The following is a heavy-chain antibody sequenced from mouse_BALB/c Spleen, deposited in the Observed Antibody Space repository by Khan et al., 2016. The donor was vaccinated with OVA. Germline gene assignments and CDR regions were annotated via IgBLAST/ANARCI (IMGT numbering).Heavy chain of an antibody. J-gene: IGHJ4*01. CDR2: ISNSGSA. V-gene: IGHV3-2*02. D-gene: IGHD4-1*01. Sequence: EVQLQESGPGLVKPSQSLSLTCTVTGYSITRDYAWNWIRQFPGNELEWMGYISNSGSASYNPSLKSRISITRDTSKNQFFLQLDSVTPEDTATYYCASELGRYYAMDYWGQGPSVTVSS. CDR1: GYSITRDYA. CDR3: ASELGRYYAMDY.